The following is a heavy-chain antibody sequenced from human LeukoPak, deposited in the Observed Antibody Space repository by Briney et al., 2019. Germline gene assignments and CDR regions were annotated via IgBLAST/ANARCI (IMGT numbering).Heavy chain of an antibody. Sequence: GGSLRLSCATSGFTFSSYGMHWVRQVPGKGLEWVAIISYDGTNKYYADSVKGRFTISRDNSKNTLYLQMNSLRAEDTAVYYCATSRHDSSGYYRRAEYFQHWGQGTLVTVSS. V-gene: IGHV3-30*03. CDR2: ISYDGTNK. D-gene: IGHD3-22*01. CDR1: GFTFSSYG. CDR3: ATSRHDSSGYYRRAEYFQH. J-gene: IGHJ1*01.